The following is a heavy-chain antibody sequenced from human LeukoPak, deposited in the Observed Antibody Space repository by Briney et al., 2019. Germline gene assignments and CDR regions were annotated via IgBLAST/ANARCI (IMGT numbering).Heavy chain of an antibody. Sequence: SETLSLTCTVSGGSISTYYWSWIRQPPGKGLEWIGYINYSGNTKYNPSLKGRLTISVDTSKNQFSMKLRSVTAADTAVYYCARHSGSYYDFDYWGQGTLVTVSS. D-gene: IGHD1-26*01. CDR2: INYSGNT. CDR3: ARHSGSYYDFDY. J-gene: IGHJ4*02. CDR1: GGSISTYY. V-gene: IGHV4-59*08.